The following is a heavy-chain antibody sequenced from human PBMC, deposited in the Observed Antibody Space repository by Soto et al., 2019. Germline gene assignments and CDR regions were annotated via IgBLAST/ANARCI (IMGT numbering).Heavy chain of an antibody. J-gene: IGHJ4*02. CDR2: INPSGGST. V-gene: IGHV1-46*01. CDR3: ARVSFVGATRGGYFDY. CDR1: GYTFTSYY. Sequence: QVQLVQSGAEVKKPGASVKVSCKASGYTFTSYYMHWVRQAPGQGLEWMGIINPSGGSTSYAQKFQGRVTMTRDTSTSTVYMELSSLRSEDTAVYYCARVSFVGATRGGYFDYWGQGTLVTVSS. D-gene: IGHD1-26*01.